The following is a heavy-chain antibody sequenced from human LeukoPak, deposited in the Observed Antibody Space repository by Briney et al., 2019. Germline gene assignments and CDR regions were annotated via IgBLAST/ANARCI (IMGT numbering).Heavy chain of an antibody. CDR1: GGSISSYY. D-gene: IGHD4-23*01. CDR2: IYYSGST. Sequence: PSETLSLTCTVSGGSISSYYWSWIRQPPGKGLEWIGYIYYSGSTNYNPSLKSRVTISVDTSKNQFSLKLSSVTAADTAAYYCARDPWSYGGTHIRNAFDIWGQGTMVTVSS. CDR3: ARDPWSYGGTHIRNAFDI. V-gene: IGHV4-59*01. J-gene: IGHJ3*02.